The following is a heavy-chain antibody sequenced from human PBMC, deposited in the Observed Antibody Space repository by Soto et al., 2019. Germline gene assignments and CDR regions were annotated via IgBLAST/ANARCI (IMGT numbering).Heavy chain of an antibody. J-gene: IGHJ6*02. CDR3: ARAAWGCDSYGMDV. V-gene: IGHV3-21*01. D-gene: IGHD2-21*02. Sequence: EVQLVESGGGLVKPGGSLRLSCAASGFTFSSYSMNWVRQAPGKGLEWVSSISSSSSYIYYADSVKGRFTISRDNAKNSLYLQMNSLRAEDTAVYYWARAAWGCDSYGMDVWGQGTTVTVSS. CDR1: GFTFSSYS. CDR2: ISSSSSYI.